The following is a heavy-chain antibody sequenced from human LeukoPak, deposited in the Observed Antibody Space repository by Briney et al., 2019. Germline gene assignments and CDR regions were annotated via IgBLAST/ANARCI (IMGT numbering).Heavy chain of an antibody. J-gene: IGHJ4*02. CDR1: GGSISPYY. Sequence: ASETLSLTCAVSGGSISPYYWMWIRQPPGKGLEWIGYISYSGSTSFNPSLKSRVTISLDTSTNRVSLKLSSVTAADTALCYCARAGSFRLTTTLWGQGTLVTVSS. D-gene: IGHD4-17*01. CDR2: ISYSGST. CDR3: ARAGSFRLTTTL. V-gene: IGHV4-59*01.